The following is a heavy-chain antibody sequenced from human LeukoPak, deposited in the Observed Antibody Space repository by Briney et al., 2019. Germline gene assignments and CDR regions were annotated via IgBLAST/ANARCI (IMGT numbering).Heavy chain of an antibody. J-gene: IGHJ1*01. D-gene: IGHD3-22*01. V-gene: IGHV3-74*01. CDR3: ARAPSEIGGYYPEYFRH. Sequence: TGGSLRLSCAASGFSFRSYGMHWVRQAPGKGLVWVSRIKSDGTSTTYADSVKGRFTISRDNAKDTLYLQMNSLRDEDTAVYYCARAPSEIGGYYPEYFRHWGQGTLVTVSP. CDR1: GFSFRSYG. CDR2: IKSDGTST.